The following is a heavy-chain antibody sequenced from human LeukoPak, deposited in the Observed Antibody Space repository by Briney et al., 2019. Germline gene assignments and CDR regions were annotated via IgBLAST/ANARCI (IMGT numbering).Heavy chain of an antibody. CDR3: AREGASLRMVRGVITWFDP. CDR2: ISAYNGNT. J-gene: IGHJ5*02. V-gene: IGHV1-18*01. D-gene: IGHD3-10*01. CDR1: GYTFTSYG. Sequence: ASVKVSCKASGYTFTSYGISWVRQAPGQGLEWMGWISAYNGNTNYAQKLQGRVTMTTDTSTSTAYMELRSLRSDDTAVYYCAREGASLRMVRGVITWFDPWGQGTLVTVSS.